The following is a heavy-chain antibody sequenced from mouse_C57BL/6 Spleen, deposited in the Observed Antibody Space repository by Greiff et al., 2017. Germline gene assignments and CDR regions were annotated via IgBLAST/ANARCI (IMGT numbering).Heavy chain of an antibody. CDR3: ARRVDSSDGAMDY. CDR2: IDPSDSYT. D-gene: IGHD3-2*02. Sequence: QVQLQQPGAELVMPGASVKLSCKASGYTFTSYWMHWVKQRPGQGLEWIGEIDPSDSYTNYNQKFKGKSTLTVDKSSSTAYMQLSSLTSEDSAVYDCARRVDSSDGAMDYWGQGTSVTVAS. V-gene: IGHV1-69*01. J-gene: IGHJ4*01. CDR1: GYTFTSYW.